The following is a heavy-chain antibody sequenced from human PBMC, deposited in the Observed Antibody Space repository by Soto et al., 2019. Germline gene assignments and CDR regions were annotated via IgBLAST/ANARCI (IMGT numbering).Heavy chain of an antibody. D-gene: IGHD3-10*01. J-gene: IGHJ4*02. Sequence: HPGGSLRLSCAASGFTFSSYSMNWVRQAPGKGLEWVSYISSSSSTIYYADSVKGRFTISRDNAKNSLYLQMNSLRDEDTAVYYCARDKIVGYYGSGSYYNYFDYWGQGTLATSPQ. V-gene: IGHV3-48*02. CDR1: GFTFSSYS. CDR2: ISSSSSTI. CDR3: ARDKIVGYYGSGSYYNYFDY.